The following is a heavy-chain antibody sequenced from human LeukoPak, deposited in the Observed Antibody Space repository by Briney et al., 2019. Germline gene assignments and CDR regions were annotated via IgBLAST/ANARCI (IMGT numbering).Heavy chain of an antibody. J-gene: IGHJ4*02. CDR2: IYTSGST. D-gene: IGHD3-9*01. Sequence: TTSETLSLTCTVSGGSISSYYWSWIRQPAGKGLEWIGRIYTSGSTNYNPSLKSRVTMSVDTSKNQFSLKLSSVTAADTAVYYRARDGYYDILTGYHTRFDYWGQGTLVTVSS. CDR1: GGSISSYY. V-gene: IGHV4-4*07. CDR3: ARDGYYDILTGYHTRFDY.